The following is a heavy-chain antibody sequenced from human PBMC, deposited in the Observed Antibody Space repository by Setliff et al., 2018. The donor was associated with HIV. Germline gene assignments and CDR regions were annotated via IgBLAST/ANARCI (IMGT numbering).Heavy chain of an antibody. D-gene: IGHD6-19*01. J-gene: IGHJ4*02. CDR2: INPNSGGT. CDR3: ASSSGWYYILV. Sequence: ASVKVSCKASGYTFTGYYMHWVRQAPGQGLEWMGWINPNSGGTNCAQKFQGRVTMTRDTSISTAYMELSSLTSADTAEYYCASSSGWYYILVWGRGTLVTVSS. CDR1: GYTFTGYY. V-gene: IGHV1-2*02.